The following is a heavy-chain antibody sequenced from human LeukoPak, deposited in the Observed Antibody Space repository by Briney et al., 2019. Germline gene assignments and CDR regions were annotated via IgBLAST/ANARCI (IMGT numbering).Heavy chain of an antibody. V-gene: IGHV3-74*01. Sequence: GGSLRLSCAASGFTFRDYWMHWVRHAPGKGLVWGSRIDNDGRKTTYADSVKGRFTISRENAKNTLYLQMNSLRAEDTAVYYCAREWLNSGSLTEYWGQGALVTVSS. CDR2: IDNDGRKT. CDR3: AREWLNSGSLTEY. CDR1: GFTFRDYW. D-gene: IGHD1-26*01. J-gene: IGHJ4*02.